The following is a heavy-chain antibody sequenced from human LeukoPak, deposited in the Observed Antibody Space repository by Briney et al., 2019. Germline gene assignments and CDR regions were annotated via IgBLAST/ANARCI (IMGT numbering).Heavy chain of an antibody. Sequence: GGSLRLSCAASGFTFSSYEMNWVRQAPGKGLEWVSYISSSGSTIYYADSVKGRFTISRDKSKNTLYLQMSSLRVEDTAVYYCEMGAIVATIDYWGQGTLVTVSS. V-gene: IGHV3-48*03. CDR1: GFTFSSYE. D-gene: IGHD5-12*01. CDR3: EMGAIVATIDY. CDR2: ISSSGSTI. J-gene: IGHJ4*02.